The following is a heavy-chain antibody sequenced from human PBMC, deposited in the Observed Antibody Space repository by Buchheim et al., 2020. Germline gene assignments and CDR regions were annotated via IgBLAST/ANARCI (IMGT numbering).Heavy chain of an antibody. CDR1: GGSISSGGYY. V-gene: IGHV4-31*03. CDR3: ARDQGVVVAATHYYYGMDV. CDR2: IYYSGST. J-gene: IGHJ6*02. Sequence: QVQLQESGPGLVKPSQTLSLTCTVSGGSISSGGYYWSWIRQHPGKGLEWIGYIYYSGSTYYTPSLQSRVTISLDTSKNQFSLKLSSVTAADTAVYYCARDQGVVVAATHYYYGMDVWGQGTT. D-gene: IGHD2-15*01.